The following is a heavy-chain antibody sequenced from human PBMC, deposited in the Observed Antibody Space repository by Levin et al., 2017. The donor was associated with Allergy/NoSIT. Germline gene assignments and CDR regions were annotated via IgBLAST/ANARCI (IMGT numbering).Heavy chain of an antibody. CDR2: ISNHTTYI. D-gene: IGHD6-19*01. J-gene: IGHJ4*02. V-gene: IGHV3-21*01. Sequence: LSLTCAASGFTFRDYTMHWVRQAPGKGLEWVSTISNHTTYIYYADSVKGRFTISRDNAKNSLFLQMNSLRAEDTAVYYCARRYSSGWYEIDYWGQGTLVTVSS. CDR3: ARRYSSGWYEIDY. CDR1: GFTFRDYT.